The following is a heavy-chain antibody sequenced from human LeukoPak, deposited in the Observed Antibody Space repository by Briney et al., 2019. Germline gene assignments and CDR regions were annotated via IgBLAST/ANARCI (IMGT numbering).Heavy chain of an antibody. CDR2: IYYSET. D-gene: IGHD4-11*01. V-gene: IGHV4-59*08. J-gene: IGHJ6*02. CDR1: GGSISGSY. Sequence: SETLSLTCTASGGSISGSYWSWIRQPPGKGLEWIGYIYYSETYYNPSLKSRVTISPDTSKNQFSLKLRFVTAADTAVYYCARTQGWGTVRTGYYYGMDVWGQGTTVTVSS. CDR3: ARTQGWGTVRTGYYYGMDV.